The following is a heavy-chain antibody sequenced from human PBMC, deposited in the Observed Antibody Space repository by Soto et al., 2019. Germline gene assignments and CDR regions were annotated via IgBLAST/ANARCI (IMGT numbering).Heavy chain of an antibody. CDR2: IYYSGNT. J-gene: IGHJ6*02. Sequence: QVQLQESGPGLVEPSQTLSLTCTVSGGSISSGGYYWSWIRQHPGKGLEWIGYIYYSGNTYYNPSLKSRVTISVDTSKNQFSLKLSSVTAADTAVYYCARGGYYFYYGMDVWGQGTTVIVSS. CDR3: ARGGYYFYYGMDV. V-gene: IGHV4-31*03. CDR1: GGSISSGGYY.